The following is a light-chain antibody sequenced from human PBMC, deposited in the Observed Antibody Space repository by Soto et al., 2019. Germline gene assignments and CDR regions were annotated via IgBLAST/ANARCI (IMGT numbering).Light chain of an antibody. J-gene: IGLJ3*02. CDR2: EVS. Sequence: QSALTQPASVSGSPGQSITISCTGTISDVGTYNYVSWYQQHPGKAPKLMIYEVSNRPSGVSFRFSDSKSGNTASLTISGLQAEDEADYFCSSYTTSTTWLFGGGTKLTVL. CDR1: ISDVGTYNY. V-gene: IGLV2-14*01. CDR3: SSYTTSTTWL.